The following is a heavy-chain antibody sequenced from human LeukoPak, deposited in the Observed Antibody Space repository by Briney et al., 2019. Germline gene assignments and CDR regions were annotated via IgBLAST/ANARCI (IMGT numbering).Heavy chain of an antibody. V-gene: IGHV3-30*03. CDR1: GFTFSSYG. CDR3: TRKSGGSQKKMDDWFDP. CDR2: ISNDGTYK. D-gene: IGHD3-10*01. J-gene: IGHJ5*02. Sequence: PGRSLRLSCAASGFTFSSYGMHWVRQAPGKGLEYVAVISNDGTYKYYGASVKGRFTISRDNSKNTLYLQMDSLRSEDTAVYSCTRKSGGSQKKMDDWFDPWGQGTLVIVSS.